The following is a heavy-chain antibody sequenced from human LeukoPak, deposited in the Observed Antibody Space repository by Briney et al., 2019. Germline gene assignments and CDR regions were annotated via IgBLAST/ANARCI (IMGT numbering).Heavy chain of an antibody. J-gene: IGHJ6*02. CDR1: GLTFSSYG. CDR2: ISYDGSNK. CDR3: AQSPKNYYYYGMDV. Sequence: GRSLRLSCAASGLTFSSYGMHWVRQAPGKGLEWVAVISYDGSNKYYADSVKGRFTISRDNSKNTLYLQMNSLRAEDTAVYYCAQSPKNYYYYGMDVWGQGTTVTVSS. V-gene: IGHV3-30*03.